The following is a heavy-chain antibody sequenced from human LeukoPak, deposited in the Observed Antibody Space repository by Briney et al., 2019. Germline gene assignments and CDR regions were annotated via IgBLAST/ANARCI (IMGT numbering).Heavy chain of an antibody. CDR1: GFTFGDYS. Sequence: GGSLRLSCAASGFTFGDYSLNWVRQAPGKGLEWISYISHSIIWYADSVKGRFTISRDNAKTSLYLQMNSLRAEDTAVYYCVRDYLYAFDYWGQGTLVTVSS. CDR2: ISHSII. CDR3: VRDYLYAFDY. V-gene: IGHV3-48*01. D-gene: IGHD3-16*01. J-gene: IGHJ4*02.